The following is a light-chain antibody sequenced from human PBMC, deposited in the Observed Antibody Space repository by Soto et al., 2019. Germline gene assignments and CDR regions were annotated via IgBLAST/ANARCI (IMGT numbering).Light chain of an antibody. Sequence: EIVLTQSPGTLSLSPGERATLSCRASQRVGSSYLAWYQHKPDQAPRLLISDASTRATGIPARFSGGGSGTEFTLTISSLQSEDFAVYYCQQYGSSPGTFGQGTKVDI. CDR2: DAS. CDR1: QRVGSSY. V-gene: IGKV3-20*01. J-gene: IGKJ1*01. CDR3: QQYGSSPGT.